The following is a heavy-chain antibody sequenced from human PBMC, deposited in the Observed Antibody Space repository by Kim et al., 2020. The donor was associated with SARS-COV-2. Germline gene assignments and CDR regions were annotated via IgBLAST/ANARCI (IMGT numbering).Heavy chain of an antibody. CDR2: RGST. V-gene: IGHV4-31*02. Sequence: RGSTDYTQSLESRVTISRDTSKNLFSLKLASVTAADTAVYYCARDRNGMDVWGQGTTVTVSS. CDR3: ARDRNGMDV. J-gene: IGHJ6*02.